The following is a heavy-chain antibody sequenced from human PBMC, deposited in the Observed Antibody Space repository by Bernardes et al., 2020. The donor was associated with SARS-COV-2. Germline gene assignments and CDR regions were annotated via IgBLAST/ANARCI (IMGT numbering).Heavy chain of an antibody. D-gene: IGHD6-13*01. J-gene: IGHJ6*02. V-gene: IGHV1-18*01. CDR3: ARDVGSSWYTYYYYGMDV. CDR1: GYTFTSYG. Sequence: ASMKVSCKASGYTFTSYGISWVRQAPGQGLEWMGWISAYNGNTNYAQKLQGRVTMTTDTSTSTAYMELRSLRSDDTAVYYCARDVGSSWYTYYYYGMDVWGQGTTVTVSS. CDR2: ISAYNGNT.